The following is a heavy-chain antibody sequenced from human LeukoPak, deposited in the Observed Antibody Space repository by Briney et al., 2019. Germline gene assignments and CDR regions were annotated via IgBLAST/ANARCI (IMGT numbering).Heavy chain of an antibody. CDR2: IYSIGTT. D-gene: IGHD6-13*01. V-gene: IGHV4-4*07. J-gene: IGHJ3*01. CDR1: GGSINSYY. CDR3: ARYSSSWTDAFDF. Sequence: SETLSLACTLSGGSINSYYWSWIRQPAGKGLDWIGRIYSIGTTDYNPSLKSRVTMSVDTSKNQFSLKLTSVIAADTAVYYCARYSSSWTDAFDFWGQGTMVTVSS.